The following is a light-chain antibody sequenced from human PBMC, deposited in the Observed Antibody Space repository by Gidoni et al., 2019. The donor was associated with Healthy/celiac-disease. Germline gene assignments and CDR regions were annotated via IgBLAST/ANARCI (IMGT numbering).Light chain of an antibody. J-gene: IGKJ1*01. CDR2: KAS. CDR3: QQYNSYRT. V-gene: IGKV1-5*03. CDR1: QSISSW. Sequence: DIQMTQSPSTLSASVGDRVTITCRASQSISSWLAWYQQKPGKAPKLLIYKASSLESGVPSRFSGSGSGTEFTPTISSLQPDDFATYYCQQYNSYRTFXQXTKVEI.